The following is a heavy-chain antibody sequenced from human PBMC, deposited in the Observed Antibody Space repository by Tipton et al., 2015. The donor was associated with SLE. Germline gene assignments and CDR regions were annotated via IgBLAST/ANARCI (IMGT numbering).Heavy chain of an antibody. J-gene: IGHJ2*01. CDR1: GFTFDDYA. Sequence: GSLRLSCAASGFTFDDYAMHWVRQAPGKGLEWVANIKQDGSEKYYADSVKGRFTISRDNSKNTLYLQMNSLRAEDTAVYYCAKDGLEWLSVGYFDLWGRGTLVTVSS. CDR2: IKQDGSEK. V-gene: IGHV3-30*02. CDR3: AKDGLEWLSVGYFDL. D-gene: IGHD3-3*01.